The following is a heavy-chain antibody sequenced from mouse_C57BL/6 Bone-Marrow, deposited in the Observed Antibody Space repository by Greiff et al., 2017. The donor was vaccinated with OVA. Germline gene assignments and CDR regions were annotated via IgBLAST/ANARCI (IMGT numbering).Heavy chain of an antibody. CDR2: ISDGGSYT. CDR1: GFTFSSYA. J-gene: IGHJ3*01. CDR3: ARNWFAY. V-gene: IGHV5-4*03. Sequence: EVKVEESGGGLVKPGGSLKLSCAASGFTFSSYAMSWVRQTPEKRLEWVATISDGGSYTYYPDNVKGRFTISRDNAKNNLYLQMSHLKSEDTAMYYCARNWFAYWGQGTLVTVSA.